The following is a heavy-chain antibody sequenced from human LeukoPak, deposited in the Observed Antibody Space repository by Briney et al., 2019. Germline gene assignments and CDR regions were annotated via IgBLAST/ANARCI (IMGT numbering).Heavy chain of an antibody. D-gene: IGHD3-22*01. CDR3: TRVSRYRTMIVVVDMYYFDY. CDR1: GFTFGDYA. J-gene: IGHJ4*02. Sequence: GRSLRLSCTASGFTFGDYAMSWVRQAPGKGLEWVGFIRSKGYGGTTEYAASVKGRFTISRDDSKSIAYLQMNSLKTEDTAVYYCTRVSRYRTMIVVVDMYYFDYWGQGTLVTVSS. V-gene: IGHV3-49*04. CDR2: IRSKGYGGTT.